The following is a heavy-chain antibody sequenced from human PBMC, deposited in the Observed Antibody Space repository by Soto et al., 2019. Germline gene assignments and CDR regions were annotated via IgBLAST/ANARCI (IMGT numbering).Heavy chain of an antibody. V-gene: IGHV5-51*01. CDR2: IYPGDSDT. D-gene: IGHD3-10*01. J-gene: IGHJ6*02. CDR1: GYSFTSYW. Sequence: PGESLKISCKGSGYSFTSYWIGWVLQMPWKGLEWMGIIYPGDSDTRYSPSFQGQVTISADKSISTAYLQWSSLKASDTAMYYCARHVKELLGRYGMDVWGQGTTVTASS. CDR3: ARHVKELLGRYGMDV.